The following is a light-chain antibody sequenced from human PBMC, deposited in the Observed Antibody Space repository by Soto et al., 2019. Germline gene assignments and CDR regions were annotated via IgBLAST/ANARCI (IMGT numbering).Light chain of an antibody. CDR1: QSISSW. V-gene: IGKV1-5*03. CDR3: QQYNSQWT. Sequence: DIQMTQSPSTLSASVGDRVTITCRASQSISSWLAWYQQKPGRAPKLLIYKASSLESGVPSRFSGSEAGTEFTLTISRLQPDDFATYYCQQYNSQWTFGQGTKVEFK. CDR2: KAS. J-gene: IGKJ1*01.